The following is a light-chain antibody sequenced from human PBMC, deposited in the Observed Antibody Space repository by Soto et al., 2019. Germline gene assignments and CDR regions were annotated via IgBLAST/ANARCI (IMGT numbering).Light chain of an antibody. Sequence: QSALTQPASVSGSPGQSITISCTGTSSDVGGYNYVSWYQQHPGKAPKLMIYEVSYRPSGVSNRFSGSKSGNTASLTISGLQDEDEAHYYCSSYTSTSTLVFGSGTKVTVL. CDR3: SSYTSTSTLV. CDR1: SSDVGGYNY. J-gene: IGLJ1*01. V-gene: IGLV2-14*01. CDR2: EVS.